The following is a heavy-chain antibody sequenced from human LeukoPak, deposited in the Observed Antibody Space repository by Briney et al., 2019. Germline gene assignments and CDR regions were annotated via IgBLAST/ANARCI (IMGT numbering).Heavy chain of an antibody. CDR2: IYPGGTT. V-gene: IGHV4-4*08. CDR1: GGTISSYY. J-gene: IGHJ5*02. D-gene: IGHD3-16*01. CDR3: ARLNYDWVDL. Sequence: SETLSLTCTVSGGTISSYYWSWIRQPPGKGLEWIGYIYPGGTTNYNPPLKSRVTISIDTSKNQFYVRLKSVTAADTAVYYCARLNYDWVDLWGQGTLVSVSA.